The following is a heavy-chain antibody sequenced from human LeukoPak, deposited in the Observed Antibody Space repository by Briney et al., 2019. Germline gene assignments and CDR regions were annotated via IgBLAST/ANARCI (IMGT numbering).Heavy chain of an antibody. V-gene: IGHV1-2*02. CDR3: ARLGPNYTGSGSYFDY. D-gene: IGHD3-10*01. CDR1: GYTFTAYF. Sequence: ASVRVSCKASGYTFTAYFIHWVRQAPGQGLEWIGWINSNSGDTGQAQQFQGRVTMTRDTSSTTVYMELHRLTSDDTAVYYCARLGPNYTGSGSYFDYWGQGTLLTVSS. J-gene: IGHJ4*02. CDR2: INSNSGDT.